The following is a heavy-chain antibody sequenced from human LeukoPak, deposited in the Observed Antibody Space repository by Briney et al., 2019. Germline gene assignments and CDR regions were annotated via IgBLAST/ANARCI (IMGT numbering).Heavy chain of an antibody. CDR1: GFTVSSNY. CDR2: IYSGGST. CDR3: AREAYSSGRAGCFDY. V-gene: IGHV3-53*01. Sequence: GGSLRLSCAASGFTVSSNYMSWVRQAPGKGLEWVSVIYSGGSTYYADSVKGRFTISRDNSKNTLYLQMDSLRVEDMAVYYCAREAYSSGRAGCFDYWGRGTLVTVSS. J-gene: IGHJ4*02. D-gene: IGHD6-25*01.